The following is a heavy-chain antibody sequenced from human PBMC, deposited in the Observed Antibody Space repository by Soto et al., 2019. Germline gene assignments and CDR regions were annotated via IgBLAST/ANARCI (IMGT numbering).Heavy chain of an antibody. CDR2: INSDGSST. CDR3: ARDQGYSSSWYDL. J-gene: IGHJ5*02. V-gene: IGHV3-74*01. CDR1: GFTFSSYW. Sequence: GXSLRLSCAASGFTFSSYWMHCVRQAPGKGLVWVSRINSDGSSTSYADSVKGRFTISRDNAKNTLYLQMNSLRAEDTAVYYCARDQGYSSSWYDLWGQGTLVTVSS. D-gene: IGHD6-13*01.